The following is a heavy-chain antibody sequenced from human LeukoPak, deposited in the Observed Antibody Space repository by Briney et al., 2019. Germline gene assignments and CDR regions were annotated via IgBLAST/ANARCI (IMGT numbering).Heavy chain of an antibody. J-gene: IGHJ4*02. CDR3: ARGRVVPAAEFDY. Sequence: KPSETLSLTCTVSGGSISSYYWSWIRQPPGKGLEWIGYIYYSGSTNYNPALKSRVTISVDTSKNQFSLKLSSVTAADTAVYYCARGRVVPAAEFDYWGQGTLVTVSS. D-gene: IGHD2-2*01. CDR2: IYYSGST. CDR1: GGSISSYY. V-gene: IGHV4-59*12.